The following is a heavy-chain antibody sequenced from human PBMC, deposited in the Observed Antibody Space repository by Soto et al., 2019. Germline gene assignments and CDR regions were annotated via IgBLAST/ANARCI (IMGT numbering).Heavy chain of an antibody. D-gene: IGHD2-15*01. CDR2: IYYSGST. CDR3: ARHLGYCSGGSCYYFDY. Sequence: SETLSLTCTVSGGSVSSGSYYGSWIRQPPGKGLEWIGYIYYSGSTNYNPSLKSRVTISVDTSKNQFSLKLSSVTAADTAVYYCARHLGYCSGGSCYYFDYWGQGTLVTVSS. V-gene: IGHV4-61*01. CDR1: GGSVSSGSYY. J-gene: IGHJ4*02.